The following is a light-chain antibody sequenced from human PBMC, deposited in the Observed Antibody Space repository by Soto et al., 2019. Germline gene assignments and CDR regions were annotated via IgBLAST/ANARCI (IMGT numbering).Light chain of an antibody. Sequence: EIVMTQSPATLSVSPGERATLSCRASQSVSSNLAWYQQKPGQAPRLLIYGASTRATGIPASFSGSGSGTEFTLTISSMPSEDFAVYYCQQYNNWPVTFGPGTKVDIK. CDR3: QQYNNWPVT. V-gene: IGKV3-15*01. CDR1: QSVSSN. CDR2: GAS. J-gene: IGKJ3*01.